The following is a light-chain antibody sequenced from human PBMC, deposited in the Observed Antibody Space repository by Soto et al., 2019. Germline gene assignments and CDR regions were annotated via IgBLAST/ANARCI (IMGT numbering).Light chain of an antibody. J-gene: IGKJ4*01. CDR2: KAS. CDR1: QSIDNW. V-gene: IGKV1-5*03. CDR3: QQYIRWPLT. Sequence: TINCRASQSIDNWLTWYQQKPGKAPKLLIYKASTLESGVPSRFSGSGSGTEFTLTISSLQSEYFAVYYCQQYIRWPLTFGGGTKVDIK.